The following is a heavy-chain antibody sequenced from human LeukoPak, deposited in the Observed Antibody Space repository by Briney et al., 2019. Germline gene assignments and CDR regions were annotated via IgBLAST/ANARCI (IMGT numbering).Heavy chain of an antibody. J-gene: IGHJ5*02. CDR1: GGSISSSY. V-gene: IGHV4-4*07. D-gene: IGHD6-13*01. CDR3: AREPSSSSRWFDP. CDR2: ISASGST. Sequence: SETLSLTCTVSGGSISSSYWNWLRQPAGKGLEWFGRISASGSTNYNTSLKSRVTMSVDVSKNQFSLTLSSVTAADTAVYYCAREPSSSSRWFDPWGQGTRVTVSS.